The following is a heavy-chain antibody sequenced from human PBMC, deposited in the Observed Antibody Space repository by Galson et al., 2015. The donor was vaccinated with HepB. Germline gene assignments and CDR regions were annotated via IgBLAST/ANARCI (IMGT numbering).Heavy chain of an antibody. CDR3: ARDGTYYYDSSGYYDYGMDV. Sequence: CAISGDSVSSNSAAWNWIRQSPSRGLEWLGRTYYRSKWYNDYAVSVKSRITINPDTSKNQFSLQLNSVTPEDTAVYYCARDGTYYYDSSGYYDYGMDVWGQGTTVTVSS. CDR1: GDSVSSNSAA. CDR2: TYYRSKWYN. J-gene: IGHJ6*02. D-gene: IGHD3-22*01. V-gene: IGHV6-1*01.